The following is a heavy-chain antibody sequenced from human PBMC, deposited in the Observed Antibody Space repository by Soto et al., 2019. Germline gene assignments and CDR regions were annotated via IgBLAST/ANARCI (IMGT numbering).Heavy chain of an antibody. D-gene: IGHD6-19*01. CDR3: ARVTNSGWYYFDY. Sequence: QVQLVQSGAEVKKPGASVKVSCKASGYTFTSYYMHWVRQAPGQGLEWMGIINPSGGSTTYAQKFQGRVXXTXDXSTSTVYMELSSLRSEDTAVYYCARVTNSGWYYFDYWGQGTRVTVSS. CDR1: GYTFTSYY. V-gene: IGHV1-46*01. CDR2: INPSGGST. J-gene: IGHJ4*02.